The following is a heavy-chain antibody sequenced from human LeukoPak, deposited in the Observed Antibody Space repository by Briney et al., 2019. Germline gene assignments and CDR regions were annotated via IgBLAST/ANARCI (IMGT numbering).Heavy chain of an antibody. J-gene: IGHJ5*02. CDR1: GDSISSSTW. D-gene: IGHD1-26*01. Sequence: SGTLSLTCAVSGDSISSSTWWSWVRQPPGTGLEWIGEIYHSGGTNYNPSLKSRVTISVDTSKNQFSLKLSSVTAADTAVYYCARSYPSSRLPRGLWFDPWGQGTLVTVSS. CDR2: IYHSGGT. V-gene: IGHV4-4*02. CDR3: ARSYPSSRLPRGLWFDP.